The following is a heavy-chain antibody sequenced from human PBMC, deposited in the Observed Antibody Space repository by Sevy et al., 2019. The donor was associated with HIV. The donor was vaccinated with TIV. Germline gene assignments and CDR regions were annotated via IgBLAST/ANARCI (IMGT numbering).Heavy chain of an antibody. CDR1: GFTFRTYG. CDR3: AKDKYYSDKDGMAPVDV. D-gene: IGHD3-16*01. CDR2: ISFDGKNK. V-gene: IGHV3-30*18. J-gene: IGHJ6*02. Sequence: GGSLRLSCVGSGFTFRTYGMHWVRQSPGKGLEWVALISFDGKNKYYGDSLKGRFIISRDKSKNTLYLEMNRLRPEDTAVYYCAKDKYYSDKDGMAPVDVWGQGTTVTVSS.